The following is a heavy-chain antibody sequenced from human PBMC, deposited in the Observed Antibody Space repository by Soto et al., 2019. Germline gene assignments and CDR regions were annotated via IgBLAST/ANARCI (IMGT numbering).Heavy chain of an antibody. CDR3: ARDRARNIQLTWFDS. CDR1: GFTFSSYA. Sequence: GGSLRLSCAASGFTFSSYAMSWVRQAPGKGLECVATISGSGGTTYYADSVKGRFTTSRDNSKNTLYLQMNSLRAEDTAVYYCARDRARNIQLTWFDSWGQGTLDTVSS. D-gene: IGHD5-18*01. J-gene: IGHJ5*01. CDR2: ISGSGGTT. V-gene: IGHV3-23*01.